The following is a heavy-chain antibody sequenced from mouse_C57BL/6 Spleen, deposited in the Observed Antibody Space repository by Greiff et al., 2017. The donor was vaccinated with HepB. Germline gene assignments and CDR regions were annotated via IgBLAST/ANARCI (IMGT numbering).Heavy chain of an antibody. V-gene: IGHV1-53*01. Sequence: QVQLQQPGTELVKPGASVKLSCKASGYTFTSYWMHWVKQRPGQGLEWIGNINPSNGGTNYNEKFKSKATLTVDKSSSKADMQLSSLTSEDSAVYYCAREDYDYDDRYFDYWGQGTTLTVSS. J-gene: IGHJ2*01. CDR1: GYTFTSYW. CDR3: AREDYDYDDRYFDY. D-gene: IGHD2-4*01. CDR2: INPSNGGT.